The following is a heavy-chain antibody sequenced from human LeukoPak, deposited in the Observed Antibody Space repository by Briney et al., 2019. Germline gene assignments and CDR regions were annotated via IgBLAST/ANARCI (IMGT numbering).Heavy chain of an antibody. Sequence: ASVKVSCKASGYTFTGYYMHWVRQAPGQGLEWMGWINPNSGGTNYAQKVQGRVTMTRDTSISTAYMELSRLRSDDTAVYYCARDLRIVVVPAAIRYNWFDPWGQGTLVTVSS. V-gene: IGHV1-2*02. D-gene: IGHD2-2*02. CDR1: GYTFTGYY. CDR2: INPNSGGT. CDR3: ARDLRIVVVPAAIRYNWFDP. J-gene: IGHJ5*02.